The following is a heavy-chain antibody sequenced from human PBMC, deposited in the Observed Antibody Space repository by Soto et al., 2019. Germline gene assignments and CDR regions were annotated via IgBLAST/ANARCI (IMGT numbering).Heavy chain of an antibody. CDR3: ARGPGGPDGPGDY. V-gene: IGHV1-3*01. J-gene: IGHJ4*02. CDR1: GYTFTSYA. Sequence: VQLVQSGAEVKKPGASVKVSCKASGYTFTSYAMHWVRQAPGQRLEGMGWINAGSGNTKYSQKFQGRVTITRDTSASTAYMELSSLRSEDTAVYYCARGPGGPDGPGDYWGQGTLVTVSS. D-gene: IGHD2-15*01. CDR2: INAGSGNT.